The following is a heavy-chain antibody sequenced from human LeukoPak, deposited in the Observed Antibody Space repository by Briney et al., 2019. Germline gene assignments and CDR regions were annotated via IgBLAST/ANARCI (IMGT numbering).Heavy chain of an antibody. CDR1: GGSISSYY. J-gene: IGHJ3*02. V-gene: IGHV4-59*01. D-gene: IGHD3-22*01. CDR3: AGTTLDYYDSSGSYAFDI. CDR2: IYYSGST. Sequence: PSETLSLTCPVSGGSISSYYWSWIRQPPGKGLEWIGYIYYSGSTNYNPSLKSRVTISVDTSKNQFSLKLSSVTAADTAVHYCAGTTLDYYDSSGSYAFDIWGQGTMVTVSS.